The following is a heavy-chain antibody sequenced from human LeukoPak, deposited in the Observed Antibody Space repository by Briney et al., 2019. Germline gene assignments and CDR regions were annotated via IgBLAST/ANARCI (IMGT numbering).Heavy chain of an antibody. CDR2: INPSGGST. CDR1: GYTFTSYY. V-gene: IGHV1-46*01. D-gene: IGHD2-21*02. J-gene: IGHJ6*02. Sequence: ASVKVSCKASGYTFTSYYMHWVRQAPGQGLEWMGIINPSGGSTSYAQKFQGRVTMTRDTSTSTVYMELSSLRSEDTAVYYCVREHCGGDCLFVAHYYYYGMDVWGQGTTVTVSS. CDR3: VREHCGGDCLFVAHYYYYGMDV.